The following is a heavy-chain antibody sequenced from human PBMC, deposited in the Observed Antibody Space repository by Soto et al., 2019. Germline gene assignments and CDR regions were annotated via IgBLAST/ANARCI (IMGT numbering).Heavy chain of an antibody. Sequence: QVQLVQSGAEVKKPGSSVKVSCKAPGGTFSTYAISWVRQAPGQGLEWMGGVIPIFGTPKYAQKFQGRVTITADESTSTGYMELRSLRSEDTAVYYCARSQGGSSSLDIYYYYYYGMHVWGQGTTVTVSS. J-gene: IGHJ6*02. CDR2: VIPIFGTP. D-gene: IGHD2-15*01. V-gene: IGHV1-69*01. CDR3: ARSQGGSSSLDIYYYYYYGMHV. CDR1: GGTFSTYA.